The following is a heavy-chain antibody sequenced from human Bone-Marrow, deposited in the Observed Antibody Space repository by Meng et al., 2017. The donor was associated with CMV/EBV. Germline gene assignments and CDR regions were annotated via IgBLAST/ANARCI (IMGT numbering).Heavy chain of an antibody. D-gene: IGHD3-3*01. CDR2: ISYDGSNK. Sequence: GESLKISCAASGFTFSSYAMHWVRQAPGKGLEWVAVISYDGSNKYYADSVKGRFTISRDNSKNTLYLQMNSLRAEDTAVYYCATLGDVLRFLEWLSSYYYYGMDVWGQGNTVNV. J-gene: IGHJ6*02. V-gene: IGHV3-30-3*01. CDR3: ATLGDVLRFLEWLSSYYYYGMDV. CDR1: GFTFSSYA.